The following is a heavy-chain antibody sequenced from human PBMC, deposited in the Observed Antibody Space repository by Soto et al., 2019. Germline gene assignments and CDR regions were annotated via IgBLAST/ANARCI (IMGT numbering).Heavy chain of an antibody. Sequence: KESGPTLVTPTQTLTLTCTFSGFSLSASGVGVGWIRQPPGKALEWLALIYWDDDKRYSPSLKNRLTIIKDTSKNQVVLILTNVDPVDTATYHCAHSGVCGGGNCFYRSNWFDPWGQGILVTVSS. CDR3: AHSGVCGGGNCFYRSNWFDP. CDR1: GFSLSASGVG. V-gene: IGHV2-5*02. CDR2: IYWDDDK. J-gene: IGHJ5*02. D-gene: IGHD2-15*01.